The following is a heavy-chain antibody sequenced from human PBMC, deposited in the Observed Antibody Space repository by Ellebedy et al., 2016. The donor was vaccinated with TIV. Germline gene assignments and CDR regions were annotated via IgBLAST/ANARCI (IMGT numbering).Heavy chain of an antibody. CDR1: GFTVSSNY. V-gene: IGHV3-66*01. CDR2: IYSGGST. J-gene: IGHJ6*02. CDR3: ATLPIRGMDV. Sequence: GESLKISXAASGFTVSSNYMSWVRQAPGKGLEWVSVIYSGGSTYYADSVKGRFTISRDNSKNTLYLQMNSLRAEDTAVYYCATLPIRGMDVWGQGTTVTVSS.